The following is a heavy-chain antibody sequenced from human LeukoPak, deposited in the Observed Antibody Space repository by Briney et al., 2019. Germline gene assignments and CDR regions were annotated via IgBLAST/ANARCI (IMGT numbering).Heavy chain of an antibody. CDR3: ARDLARCSSTSCYGYYYYGMDV. Sequence: GGSLRLSCAASGFTFSSYEMNWVRQAPGKGLEGGSYISSSGSTIYYTDSVKGRFTISRDNAKNSLYLQMNSPRAEDTAVYYCARDLARCSSTSCYGYYYYGMDVWGKGTTVTVSS. V-gene: IGHV3-48*03. CDR1: GFTFSSYE. CDR2: ISSSGSTI. J-gene: IGHJ6*04. D-gene: IGHD2-2*01.